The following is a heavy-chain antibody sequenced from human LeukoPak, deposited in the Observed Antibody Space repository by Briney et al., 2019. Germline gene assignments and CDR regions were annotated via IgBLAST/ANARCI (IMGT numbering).Heavy chain of an antibody. CDR3: AREANFGGNLNWFDP. CDR1: XXTFITNG. J-gene: IGHJ5*02. D-gene: IGHD4-23*01. CDR2: IIPMFDSR. Sequence: TSVKXXXKASXXTFITNGYTWVRQAPGQGLEWMGGIIPMFDSRSFAQKFQGRVTLTSDESGSTVYMELRNLTSEDTAIYYCAREANFGGNLNWFDPWGQGTLVTVSS. V-gene: IGHV1-69*13.